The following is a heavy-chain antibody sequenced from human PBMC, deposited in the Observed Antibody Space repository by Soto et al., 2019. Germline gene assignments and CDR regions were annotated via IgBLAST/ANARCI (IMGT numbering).Heavy chain of an antibody. Sequence: ASVKVSCKASGGTFSSYAISWVRQAPGQGLEWMGGIIPIFGTANYAQKFQGRVTITADESTSTAYMELSSLRSEDTAVYYCATEMGKRNWFDPWGQGTLVTVSS. D-gene: IGHD7-27*01. V-gene: IGHV1-69*13. J-gene: IGHJ5*02. CDR1: GGTFSSYA. CDR3: ATEMGKRNWFDP. CDR2: IIPIFGTA.